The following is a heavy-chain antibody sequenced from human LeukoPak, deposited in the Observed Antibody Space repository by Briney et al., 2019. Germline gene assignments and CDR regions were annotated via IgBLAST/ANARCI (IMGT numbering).Heavy chain of an antibody. D-gene: IGHD3-22*01. J-gene: IGHJ4*02. CDR3: AKGEYYYDSSGFPY. V-gene: IGHV3-20*04. CDR2: INWNGGKI. Sequence: GGSLRLSCAASGFTLDGYGMSWVRPAPGKGLEWVSGINWNGGKIGYADSVKGRFTISRDNAKNSLYLQMNSLRAEDTALYYCAKGEYYYDSSGFPYWGQGNLVTVSS. CDR1: GFTLDGYG.